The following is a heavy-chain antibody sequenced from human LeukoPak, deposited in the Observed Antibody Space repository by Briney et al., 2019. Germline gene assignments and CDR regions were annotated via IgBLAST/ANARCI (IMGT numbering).Heavy chain of an antibody. Sequence: GGSLRLSCPASGFTFSDYSMSWVRQAPGKGLEWVSSISSSSDSIYYADSVKGRFTISRDDARNSLYLQMNSLRAEDTAVYYCARSRSVSNYKGMDVWGQGTTVTVSS. CDR3: ARSRSVSNYKGMDV. J-gene: IGHJ6*02. V-gene: IGHV3-21*01. D-gene: IGHD5/OR15-5a*01. CDR2: ISSSSDSI. CDR1: GFTFSDYS.